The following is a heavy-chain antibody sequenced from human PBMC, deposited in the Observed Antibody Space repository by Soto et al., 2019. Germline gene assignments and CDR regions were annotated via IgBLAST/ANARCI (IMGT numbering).Heavy chain of an antibody. J-gene: IGHJ4*02. Sequence: QVQLHESGPGLVKPSQTLSLTCTVSGGSLSSGDYYWSWIRQPPGEGLEWIGHIYYNGRTYYNPSLESRMTIALDTSKNQFALSLTSGTAADTAMDYGARLSVAARPWGAGDFWGQGTLVTVSS. CDR2: IYYNGRT. CDR1: GGSLSSGDYY. D-gene: IGHD6-6*01. V-gene: IGHV4-30-4*01. CDR3: ARLSVAARPWGAGDF.